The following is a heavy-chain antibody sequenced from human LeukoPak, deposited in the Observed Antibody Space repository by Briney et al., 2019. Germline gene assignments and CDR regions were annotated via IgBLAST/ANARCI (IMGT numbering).Heavy chain of an antibody. J-gene: IGHJ4*02. D-gene: IGHD2-15*01. CDR3: GRHGSYCYDN. V-gene: IGHV3-7*05. Sequence: PGGSLRLSCAASGFTFSSYAMSWVRQAPGKGLEWVANIKGDGSETYYVDSVKGRFTISRDNAQSSLFLQMSSLRDEDTAVYYCGRHGSYCYDNWGQGTLVTVSA. CDR1: GFTFSSYA. CDR2: IKGDGSET.